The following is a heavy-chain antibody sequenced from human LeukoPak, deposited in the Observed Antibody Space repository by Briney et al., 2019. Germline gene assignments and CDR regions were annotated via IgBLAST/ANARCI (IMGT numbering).Heavy chain of an antibody. CDR2: ISGSGGST. Sequence: GGSLRLSCAASGFTFSRYAMSWVRQAPGNGLEWVSAISGSGGSTYYADSVKGRFTISRDNSKNTLYLQMNSLRAEDTAVYYCAKDPNVYYDSSGYYDYWGQGTLVTVSS. J-gene: IGHJ4*02. CDR3: AKDPNVYYDSSGYYDY. V-gene: IGHV3-23*01. CDR1: GFTFSRYA. D-gene: IGHD3-22*01.